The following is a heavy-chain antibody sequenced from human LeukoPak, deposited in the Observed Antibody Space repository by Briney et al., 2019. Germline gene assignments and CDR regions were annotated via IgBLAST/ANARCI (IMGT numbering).Heavy chain of an antibody. J-gene: IGHJ4*02. Sequence: ASVKVSCKASGYTFTGYIMHWVRQAPGQGLEWMGWINPNSGDTNYAQQFQGRVTMTRDTSISTAYMELSRLRSDDTAVYYCARDRMTTFDYWGQGTLVPVSS. V-gene: IGHV1-2*02. CDR3: ARDRMTTFDY. CDR2: INPNSGDT. CDR1: GYTFTGYI. D-gene: IGHD4-17*01.